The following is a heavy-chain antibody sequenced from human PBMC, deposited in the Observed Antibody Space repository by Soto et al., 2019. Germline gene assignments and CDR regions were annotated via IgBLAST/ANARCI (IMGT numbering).Heavy chain of an antibody. V-gene: IGHV1-8*01. J-gene: IGHJ4*02. CDR3: ASESSGHTDS. CDR1: GYTFTSYD. Sequence: QVQLVQSGAEVKKPGASVKVSCKASGYTFTSYDINWVRQATGQGLEWRGWMNANSGNTGSAQKFQGRVTLTRNTSLSTAYMELSSVRAEDTAVYYCASESSGHTDSWGQGTLVTVSS. CDR2: MNANSGNT. D-gene: IGHD6-19*01.